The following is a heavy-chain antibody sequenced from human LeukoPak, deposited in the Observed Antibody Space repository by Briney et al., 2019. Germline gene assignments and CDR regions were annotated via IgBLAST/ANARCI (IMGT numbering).Heavy chain of an antibody. V-gene: IGHV4-59*01. J-gene: IGHJ4*02. CDR2: IYYSGST. CDR3: ARVQREMATINVSPYYFDY. D-gene: IGHD5-24*01. Sequence: PSETLSLTCTVSGGSISSYYWSWIRQPPGKGLEWIGYIYYSGSTNYNPSLKSRVTISVDTSKNQFSLKLSSVTAADTAVYYCARVQREMATINVSPYYFDYWGQGTLVTVSS. CDR1: GGSISSYY.